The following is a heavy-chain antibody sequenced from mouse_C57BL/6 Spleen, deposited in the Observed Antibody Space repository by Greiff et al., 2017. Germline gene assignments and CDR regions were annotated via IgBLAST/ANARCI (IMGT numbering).Heavy chain of an antibody. CDR1: GYSITSGYY. Sequence: EVQLVESGPGLVKPSQSLSLTCSVTGYSITSGYYWNWIRQFPANKLECLGYLSYDGSNNYNPSLKNRTSFTRDKSKNQFFLKLNSVTTEDTATXYCARDERSYYYGPSGFDYWGQGTTLTVSS. V-gene: IGHV3-6*01. J-gene: IGHJ2*01. CDR2: LSYDGSN. CDR3: ARDERSYYYGPSGFDY. D-gene: IGHD2-1*01.